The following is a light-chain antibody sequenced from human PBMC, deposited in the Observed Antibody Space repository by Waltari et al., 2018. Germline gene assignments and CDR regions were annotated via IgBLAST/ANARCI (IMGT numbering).Light chain of an antibody. V-gene: IGLV4-69*01. Sequence: QLVLTQSPSASASLGASVKLTCTLSSGHSSYAIAWHQQQPEKGPRYLMKLNSDGRQRKGDGIPERFSGSSCGAERYLTISSLQSEDEADYYCQTWGTGPWVFGGGTKLTVL. CDR1: SGHSSYA. CDR3: QTWGTGPWV. CDR2: LNSDGRQ. J-gene: IGLJ3*02.